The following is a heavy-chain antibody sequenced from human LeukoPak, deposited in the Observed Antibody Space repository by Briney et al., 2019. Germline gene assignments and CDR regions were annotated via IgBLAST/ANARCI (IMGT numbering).Heavy chain of an antibody. J-gene: IGHJ4*02. CDR1: GLDFSAYY. CDR3: VAGVALDY. V-gene: IGHV3-11*01. D-gene: IGHD3-3*01. Sequence: GGSLRLSCVASGLDFSAYYMTWIRWAPGNGLEAPGKGLEWLSHISKTGTTIYHADSVKGRFTISRDNAKSSLYLHMTSLRAEDTAVYYCVAGVALDYWGQGALVTVSS. CDR2: ISKTGTTI.